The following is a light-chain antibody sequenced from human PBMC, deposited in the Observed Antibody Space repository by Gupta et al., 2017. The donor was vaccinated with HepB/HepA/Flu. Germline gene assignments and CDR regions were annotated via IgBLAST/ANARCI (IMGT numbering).Light chain of an antibody. Sequence: QMTQSPSSLSASVGDRVTITCRASQSISSYLNWYQQKPGKAPKLLIYAASSLQSGVPSRFSGSGSGTDFTLTISSLQPEDFATYYCQQSYSTPCSFGQGTKLEIK. CDR2: AAS. V-gene: IGKV1-39*01. J-gene: IGKJ2*04. CDR3: QQSYSTPCS. CDR1: QSISSY.